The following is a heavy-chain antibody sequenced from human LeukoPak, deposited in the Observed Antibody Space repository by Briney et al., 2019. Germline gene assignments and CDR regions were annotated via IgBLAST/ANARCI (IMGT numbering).Heavy chain of an antibody. D-gene: IGHD1-1*01. V-gene: IGHV4-30-2*01. J-gene: IGHJ2*01. CDR3: ARENDGPGEPNWYFDL. CDR2: IYHSGST. Sequence: PSETLSLTCAVSGGSISSGGYSWSWIRQPPGKGLAWIGYIYHSGSTYYNPSLKSRVTISVDRSKNQFSLKLSSVTAADTAVYYCARENDGPGEPNWYFDLWGRGTLVTVSS. CDR1: GGSISSGGYS.